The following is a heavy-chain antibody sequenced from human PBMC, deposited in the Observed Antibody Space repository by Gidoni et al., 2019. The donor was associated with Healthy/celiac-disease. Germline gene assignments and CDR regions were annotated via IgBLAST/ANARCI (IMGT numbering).Heavy chain of an antibody. Sequence: EVQLVESGGGLVQPGGSLRLSCAASGFTFSSDWMSWVRQAPGKGPERVANIKQDGSEKYYVDSVKGRFTISRDNAKNSLYLQMNSLRAEDTAVYYCARDYLEAYCSGGSCYSGYFDYWGQGTLVTVSS. CDR2: IKQDGSEK. CDR3: ARDYLEAYCSGGSCYSGYFDY. J-gene: IGHJ4*02. CDR1: GFTFSSDW. D-gene: IGHD2-15*01. V-gene: IGHV3-7*01.